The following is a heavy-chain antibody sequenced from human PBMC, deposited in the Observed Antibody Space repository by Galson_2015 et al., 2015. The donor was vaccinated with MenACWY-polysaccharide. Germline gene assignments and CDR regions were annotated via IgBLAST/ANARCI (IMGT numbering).Heavy chain of an antibody. J-gene: IGHJ5*02. CDR1: GFTFSNAW. V-gene: IGHV3-15*01. CDR3: TAEYSGGTCVHAGFNWFDP. D-gene: IGHD5-12*01. Sequence: SLRLSCAASGFTFSNAWMSWVRQAPGKGLEWVGQIKSRTDGGTTDYAAPVKGRFTISRDDSKETLYLQMNSLKIEDTAVYYCTAEYSGGTCVHAGFNWFDPWGQGTLVTVSS. CDR2: IKSRTDGGTT.